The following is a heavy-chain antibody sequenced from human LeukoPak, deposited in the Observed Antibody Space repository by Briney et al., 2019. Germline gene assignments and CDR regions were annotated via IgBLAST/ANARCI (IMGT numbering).Heavy chain of an antibody. CDR3: ARLSQQLGWFDP. Sequence: PSETLSLTCTVSGGSISSSSYYWDWIRQPPGKGLEWIGSIYYSGSTYYNPSLKSRVTISVDTSKNQFSLKLSSVTAADTAVYYCARLSQQLGWFDPWGQGTLVTVSS. CDR2: IYYSGST. CDR1: GGSISSSSYY. D-gene: IGHD6-13*01. J-gene: IGHJ5*02. V-gene: IGHV4-39*01.